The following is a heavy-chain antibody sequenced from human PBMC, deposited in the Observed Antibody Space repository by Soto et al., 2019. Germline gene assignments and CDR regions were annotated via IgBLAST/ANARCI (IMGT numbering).Heavy chain of an antibody. CDR3: ARSPSGYYDSSGPGMNWFDP. Sequence: SVKVSCKASGGTFSSYAISWVRQAPGQGLEWMGGIIPIFGTANYAQKFQGRVTITADESTSTAYMVLSSLRSEDTAVYYCARSPSGYYDSSGPGMNWFDPWGQGTLVTVSS. V-gene: IGHV1-69*13. J-gene: IGHJ5*02. D-gene: IGHD3-22*01. CDR1: GGTFSSYA. CDR2: IIPIFGTA.